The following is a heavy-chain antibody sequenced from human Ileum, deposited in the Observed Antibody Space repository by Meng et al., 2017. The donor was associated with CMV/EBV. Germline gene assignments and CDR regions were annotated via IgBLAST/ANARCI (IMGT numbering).Heavy chain of an antibody. J-gene: IGHJ4*02. V-gene: IGHV3-53*01. CDR2: INYVDNT. D-gene: IGHD5-12*01. CDR1: GVTVSGNH. CDR3: VRGSPGYGGFSD. Sequence: EAQLGESGGGLVQPGESLRRSCAGSGVTVSGNHMSWIRQAPGKGLEWVSDINYVDNTYYIDSVRGRFTISRDNSRNTVYLQMNSLRAEDSGIYYCVRGSPGYGGFSDWGQGILVTVSS.